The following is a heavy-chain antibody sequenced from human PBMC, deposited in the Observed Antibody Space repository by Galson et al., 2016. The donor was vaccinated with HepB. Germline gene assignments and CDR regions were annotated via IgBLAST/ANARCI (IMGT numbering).Heavy chain of an antibody. CDR1: GLIFSNYD. V-gene: IGHV3-30-3*02. D-gene: IGHD1-14*01. CDR3: ATDFQLGTPDYFGY. J-gene: IGHJ4*02. CDR2: ISTAGRTK. Sequence: SLRLSCAASGLIFSNYDFHWVRQAPGKGLEWVAVISTAGRTKFYAESVKGRSTIPRDNSRNTLYLEISSLTTEDAALYYCATDFQLGTPDYFGYWGQGTPVAVSS.